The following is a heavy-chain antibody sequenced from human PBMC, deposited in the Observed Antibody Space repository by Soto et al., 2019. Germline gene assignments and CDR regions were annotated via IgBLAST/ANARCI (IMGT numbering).Heavy chain of an antibody. CDR2: IIPIFGTA. D-gene: IGHD3-22*01. V-gene: IGHV1-69*13. CDR1: GGTLSSYA. J-gene: IGHJ4*02. CDR3: ARVGKYYYDSSGSHFDY. Sequence: SVKVSCKASGGTLSSYAISWVRQAPGQGLEWMGGIIPIFGTANYAQKFQGRVTITADESTSTAYMELSSLRSEDTAVYYCARVGKYYYDSSGSHFDYWGQGTLVTVSS.